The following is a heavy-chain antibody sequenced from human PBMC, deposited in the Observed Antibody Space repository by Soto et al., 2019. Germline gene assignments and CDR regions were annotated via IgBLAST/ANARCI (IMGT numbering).Heavy chain of an antibody. CDR2: ISYDGSNK. CDR1: GFTFSSYA. Sequence: QVQLVESGGGVVQPGRSLRLSCAASGFTFSSYAMHWVRQAPGKGLEWVAVISYDGSNKYYADSVKGRFTISRDNSKNTLYLQMNSLRAEDTAVYYCARAYAILTGSEYRPPYDYWGQGTLVTVSS. CDR3: ARAYAILTGSEYRPPYDY. J-gene: IGHJ4*02. D-gene: IGHD3-9*01. V-gene: IGHV3-30-3*01.